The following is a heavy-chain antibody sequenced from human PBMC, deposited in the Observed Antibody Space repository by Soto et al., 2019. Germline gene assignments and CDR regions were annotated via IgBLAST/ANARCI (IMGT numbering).Heavy chain of an antibody. CDR3: ARQGSSGYYFDY. V-gene: IGHV1-69*13. D-gene: IGHD3-22*01. CDR2: IIPIFGTA. Sequence: ASVKVSCKASGGTFSSYAISWVRQAPGQGLEWMGGIIPIFGTANYAQKFQGRVTITADESTSTAYMELSSLRSEDTAVYYCARQGSSGYYFDYWGQGTLVTVSS. J-gene: IGHJ4*02. CDR1: GGTFSSYA.